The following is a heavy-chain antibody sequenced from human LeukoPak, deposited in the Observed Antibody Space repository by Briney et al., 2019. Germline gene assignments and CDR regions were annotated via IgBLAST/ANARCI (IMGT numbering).Heavy chain of an antibody. CDR2: INWNGVTT. D-gene: IGHD4-11*01. V-gene: IGHV3-20*04. CDR1: GFTFDDYG. Sequence: GGSLRLSCAASGFTFDDYGLSWVRQAPGKGLEWVSGINWNGVTTTYADSVKGRFTISRDNAKNSLYLQMNSLRAEDTAVYYCARSRICSNYVGVYYYYMDVWGKGTTVTVSS. CDR3: ARSRICSNYVGVYYYYMDV. J-gene: IGHJ6*03.